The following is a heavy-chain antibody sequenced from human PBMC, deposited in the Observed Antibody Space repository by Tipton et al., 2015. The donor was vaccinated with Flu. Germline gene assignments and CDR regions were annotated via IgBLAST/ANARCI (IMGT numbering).Heavy chain of an antibody. CDR1: DGSISSAGYH. J-gene: IGHJ6*02. V-gene: IGHV4-31*03. Sequence: TLSLTCTVSDGSISSAGYHWTWIRQHPGRGLEWIGNIYYSGKTYYSPSLKSRLAILLDTTKAQFSLKMTSVTATDTAIYYCARGRVVEGPIPMGQDPYNYHGTDVWGRGTTVTVPS. CDR3: ARGRVVEGPIPMGQDPYNYHGTDV. D-gene: IGHD2-15*01. CDR2: IYYSGKT.